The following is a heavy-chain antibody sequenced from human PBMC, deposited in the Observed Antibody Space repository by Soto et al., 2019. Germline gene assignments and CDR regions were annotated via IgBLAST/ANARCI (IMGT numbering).Heavy chain of an antibody. CDR1: GGSISSGGYY. CDR2: IYYSGST. Sequence: SETLSLTCTVSGGSISSGGYYWSRIRQHPGKGLEWIGYIYYSGSTYYNPSLKSRVTISVDTSKNQFSLKLSSVTAADTAVYYCARYCTNGVCDDSAYYWGQGTLVTVSS. D-gene: IGHD2-8*01. CDR3: ARYCTNGVCDDSAYY. V-gene: IGHV4-31*03. J-gene: IGHJ4*02.